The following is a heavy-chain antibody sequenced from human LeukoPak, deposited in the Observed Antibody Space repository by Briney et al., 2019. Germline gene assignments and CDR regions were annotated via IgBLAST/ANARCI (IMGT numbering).Heavy chain of an antibody. J-gene: IGHJ6*03. CDR3: ARAGELRYMDV. V-gene: IGHV3-21*01. D-gene: IGHD3-16*01. CDR2: IDSSGGYM. Sequence: GGSLRLSCEASGFTFNTYSMNWARQAPGKGLEWVSSIDSSGGYMFYADSVKGRFIISRDNAKNSLFLQMSGLRADDTAIYYCARAGELRYMDVWGKGTAVTVSS. CDR1: GFTFNTYS.